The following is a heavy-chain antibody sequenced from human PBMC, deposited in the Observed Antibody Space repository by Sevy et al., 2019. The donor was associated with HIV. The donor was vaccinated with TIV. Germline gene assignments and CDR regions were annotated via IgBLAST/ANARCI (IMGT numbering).Heavy chain of an antibody. J-gene: IGHJ4*02. D-gene: IGHD5-18*01. CDR2: ISSSGSTI. CDR1: GFTFSSYE. CDR3: ARERGYSYGYGFDY. Sequence: GGSLRLSCVASGFTFSSYEMNWVRQAPGKGLEWVSYISSSGSTIYYADSVKGRFTISRDNAKNSLYLQMNSLRAEDTAVYYCARERGYSYGYGFDYWGQGTLVTVSS. V-gene: IGHV3-48*03.